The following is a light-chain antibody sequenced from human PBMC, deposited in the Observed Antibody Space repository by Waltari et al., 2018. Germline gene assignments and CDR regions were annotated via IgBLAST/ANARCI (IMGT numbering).Light chain of an antibody. Sequence: NSLLTQPHSVSESPGTTVTISCTRTSDSIASNYVQWYQQRPGSAPTTFIFEDHQRPSGVPDRFSASIDTSSNSASLTISGLKTEDEALYYCQSYDSDEGVVFGGGTKLTVL. CDR1: SDSIASNY. V-gene: IGLV6-57*03. J-gene: IGLJ2*01. CDR3: QSYDSDEGVV. CDR2: EDH.